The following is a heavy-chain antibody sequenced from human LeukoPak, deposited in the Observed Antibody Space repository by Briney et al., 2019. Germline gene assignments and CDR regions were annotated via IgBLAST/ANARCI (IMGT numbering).Heavy chain of an antibody. V-gene: IGHV4-34*01. Sequence: SETLSLTCAVYGGSFSGYYWSWIRQPPGKGLEWIGEINHNGSTNYNPSLKSRVTISVDTSKNQFSLKLSSVTAADTAVYYCARRPQYIYSSSQHPWGQGTLVTVSS. D-gene: IGHD6-13*01. CDR2: INHNGST. CDR3: ARRPQYIYSSSQHP. CDR1: GGSFSGYY. J-gene: IGHJ5*02.